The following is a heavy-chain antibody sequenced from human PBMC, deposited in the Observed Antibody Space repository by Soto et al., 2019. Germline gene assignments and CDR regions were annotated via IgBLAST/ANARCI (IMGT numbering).Heavy chain of an antibody. CDR1: GFIFSNNG. V-gene: IGHV3-30*02. CDR2: MSYDGSDT. CDR3: SIVRVAHYALDS. J-gene: IGHJ4*02. Sequence: TGGSLRLSCVGSGFIFSNNGMHWVRQTPGKGLEWVAFMSYDGSDTFYADSVKGRFTISRDNSKNTLFLHMSNLGAEDTAMYYCSIVRVAHYALDSWGKGTLVTVSS. D-gene: IGHD3-10*02.